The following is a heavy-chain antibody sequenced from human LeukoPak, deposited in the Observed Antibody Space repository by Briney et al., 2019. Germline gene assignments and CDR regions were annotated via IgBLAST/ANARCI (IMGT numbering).Heavy chain of an antibody. V-gene: IGHV3-74*01. J-gene: IGHJ4*02. Sequence: GGSLRLSCAASGFTFSSYWMHWVRQAPGKGLVWVSRINSDESSTSYSESVKGRFTISRDNAKNTLYLQMNSLRAEDTAVYYCAREYSNYGSVDYWGQGTLVTVSS. D-gene: IGHD4-11*01. CDR2: INSDESST. CDR1: GFTFSSYW. CDR3: AREYSNYGSVDY.